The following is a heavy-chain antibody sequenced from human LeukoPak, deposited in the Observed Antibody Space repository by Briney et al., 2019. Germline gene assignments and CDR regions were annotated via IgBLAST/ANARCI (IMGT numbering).Heavy chain of an antibody. CDR3: ARVHWYFDF. Sequence: PGGSLRLSCAASGFTFSSFWMSWVRQAPGKGLEWVAHIKEDGSDKNLVDSVKGRFTISRDNAKNSLYLQMNSLRVEDTAVYYCARVHWYFDFWGRGTLVTVS. V-gene: IGHV3-7*04. J-gene: IGHJ2*01. CDR1: GFTFSSFW. CDR2: IKEDGSDK.